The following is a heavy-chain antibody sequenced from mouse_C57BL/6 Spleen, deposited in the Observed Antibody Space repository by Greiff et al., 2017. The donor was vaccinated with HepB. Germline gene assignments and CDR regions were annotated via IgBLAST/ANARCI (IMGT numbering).Heavy chain of an antibody. V-gene: IGHV5-4*01. J-gene: IGHJ3*01. Sequence: EVQVVESGGGLVKPGGSLKLSCAASGFTFSSYAMSWVRQTPEKRLAWVAPIGDGGSYTSYPDNVKGRFTNSRDNAQNNLYLQMRHLKSDETAMLYCAREGGPFAYWGQGTLVTVSA. CDR3: AREGGPFAY. CDR1: GFTFSSYA. CDR2: IGDGGSYT.